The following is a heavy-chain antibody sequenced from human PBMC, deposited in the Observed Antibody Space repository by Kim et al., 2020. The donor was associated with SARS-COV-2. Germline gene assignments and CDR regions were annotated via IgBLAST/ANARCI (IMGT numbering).Heavy chain of an antibody. D-gene: IGHD6-13*01. V-gene: IGHV3-48*03. CDR2: ISSSGSTI. J-gene: IGHJ6*02. Sequence: GGSLRLSCAASGFTFSSYEMNWVRQAPGKGLEWVSYISSSGSTIYYADSVKGRFTISRDNAKNSLYLQMNSLRAEDTAVYYCARADGISIAAAGTVEFGRVNYYYYGMDVWGQGTTVTVSS. CDR1: GFTFSSYE. CDR3: ARADGISIAAAGTVEFGRVNYYYYGMDV.